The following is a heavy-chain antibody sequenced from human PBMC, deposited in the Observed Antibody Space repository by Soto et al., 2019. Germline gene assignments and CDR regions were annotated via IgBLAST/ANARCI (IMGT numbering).Heavy chain of an antibody. D-gene: IGHD6-19*01. Sequence: GGSLRLSCAASGFTFSSYEMNWVRQAPGKGLEWVSYISSGGSTIYYADSVRGRFTISRDNAKNSLYLQMDSLRAEDTAVYSCVREGSGWYSRGSFDFWGRGTMVTVS. CDR3: VREGSGWYSRGSFDF. J-gene: IGHJ3*01. CDR2: ISSGGSTI. CDR1: GFTFSSYE. V-gene: IGHV3-48*03.